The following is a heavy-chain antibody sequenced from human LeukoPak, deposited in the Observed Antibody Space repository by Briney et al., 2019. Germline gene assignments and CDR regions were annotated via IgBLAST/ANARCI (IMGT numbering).Heavy chain of an antibody. CDR1: GFTFSSYW. J-gene: IGHJ4*02. Sequence: GRSLRLSCAASGFTFSSYWMTWVRQAPGKGLEWVGNIKGDGSEKYYVDSVKGRFTISRDNAKNLLYLQMNSLRAEDTAVYYCARDFRFLEDYWGQGTLVTVSS. CDR3: ARDFRFLEDY. CDR2: IKGDGSEK. V-gene: IGHV3-7*01. D-gene: IGHD3-3*01.